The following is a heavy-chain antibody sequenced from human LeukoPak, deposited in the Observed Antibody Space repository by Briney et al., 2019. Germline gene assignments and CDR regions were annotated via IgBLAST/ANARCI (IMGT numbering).Heavy chain of an antibody. J-gene: IGHJ2*01. CDR1: GYTLTSYD. CDR2: INTNTGNP. CDR3: ARSSWDPWWYFDL. V-gene: IGHV7-4-1*02. Sequence: ASVKVSCKASGYTLTSYDINWVRQAPGQGLEWMGWINTNTGNPTYAQGFTGRFVFSLDTSVSTAYLQISSLKAEDTAVYYCARSSWDPWWYFDLWGRGTLVTVSS. D-gene: IGHD2-2*01.